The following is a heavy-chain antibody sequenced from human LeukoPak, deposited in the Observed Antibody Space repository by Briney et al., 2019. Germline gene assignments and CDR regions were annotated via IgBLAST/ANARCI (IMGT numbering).Heavy chain of an antibody. V-gene: IGHV3-72*01. Sequence: GGSLRLSCAASGFTFSDHYMDWVRQAPGKGLEWVGRARKNGDRYITEYAASVKGRFTISRDDPQNSLYLQMNSLKSEDTAVYYCARVVSSAYYDLLTDYHPNYYFDYWGQGTLVTVSS. CDR2: ARKNGDRYIT. D-gene: IGHD3-9*01. J-gene: IGHJ4*02. CDR1: GFTFSDHY. CDR3: ARVVSSAYYDLLTDYHPNYYFDY.